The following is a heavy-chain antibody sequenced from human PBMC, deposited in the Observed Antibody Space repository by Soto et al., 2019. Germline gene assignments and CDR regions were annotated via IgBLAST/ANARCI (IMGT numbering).Heavy chain of an antibody. CDR3: ARDPPDFNSGFDY. D-gene: IGHD2-15*01. CDR2: AYYRSRWLY. Sequence: SQTLSLTCAICGDSVSNNGATWNWIRQSPSRGLEWLGRAYYRSRWLYDYATSVRGRITINPDTSKNRFSLQLNSVTPEGTAVYYCARDPPDFNSGFDYWGQGTPVTVSS. CDR1: GDSVSNNGAT. V-gene: IGHV6-1*01. J-gene: IGHJ4*02.